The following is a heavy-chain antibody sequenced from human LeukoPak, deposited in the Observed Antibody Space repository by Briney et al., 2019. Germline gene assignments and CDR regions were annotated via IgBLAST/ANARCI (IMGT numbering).Heavy chain of an antibody. V-gene: IGHV3-23*01. CDR1: GFTFSSHA. Sequence: GGCLRLSCAASGFTFSSHAMIWGRQPPGNGLEWVSPISATGGSTYYADSVKGRFTISRDNSKNTLYLQMNSLRADDTAVYFCGRYDYNRYVAYWGQGTLVTVSS. CDR3: GRYDYNRYVAY. J-gene: IGHJ4*02. CDR2: ISATGGST. D-gene: IGHD5-24*01.